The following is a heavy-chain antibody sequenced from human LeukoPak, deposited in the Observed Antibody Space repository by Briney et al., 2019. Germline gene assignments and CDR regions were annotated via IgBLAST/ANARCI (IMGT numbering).Heavy chain of an antibody. CDR3: AKARWWKGGARPSYFDY. CDR1: GFTFSDYY. V-gene: IGHV3-23*01. D-gene: IGHD2-15*01. Sequence: PGGSLRLSCAASGFTFSDYYMSWIRQAPGKGLEWVSAISGSGGSTYYADSVKGRFTISRDNSKNTLYLQMNSLRAEDTAVYYCAKARWWKGGARPSYFDYWGQGTLVTVSS. CDR2: ISGSGGST. J-gene: IGHJ4*02.